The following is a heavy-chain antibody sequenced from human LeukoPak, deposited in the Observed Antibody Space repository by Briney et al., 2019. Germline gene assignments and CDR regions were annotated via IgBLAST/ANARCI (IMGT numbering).Heavy chain of an antibody. D-gene: IGHD5-24*01. CDR3: ARGGRWLPEYYYYGMDV. V-gene: IGHV3-13*01. J-gene: IGHJ6*02. Sequence: GGSLRLSCAASGFTFSSYDMHWVRHATGKGLEWVSAIGTAGDTYYPGSVKGRFTISRENAKNSLYLQMNSLRAGDTAVYYCARGGRWLPEYYYYGMDVWGQGTTVTVSS. CDR2: IGTAGDT. CDR1: GFTFSSYD.